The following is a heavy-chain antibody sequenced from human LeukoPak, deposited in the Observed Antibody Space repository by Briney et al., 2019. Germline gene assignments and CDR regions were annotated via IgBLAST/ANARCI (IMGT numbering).Heavy chain of an antibody. V-gene: IGHV1-2*06. CDR1: GYTLTDYY. CDR2: IHPNNGRT. CDR3: ARVLWQGAFNI. D-gene: IGHD3-10*01. J-gene: IGHJ3*02. Sequence: VASVKVSCKASGYTLTDYYIQWVRLAPGQGLQWLGRIHPNNGRTNYAQKFQGRVTMTRDTSITTAYMELSRLTSDDTAVYFCARVLWQGAFNIWGQGTMVAVSS.